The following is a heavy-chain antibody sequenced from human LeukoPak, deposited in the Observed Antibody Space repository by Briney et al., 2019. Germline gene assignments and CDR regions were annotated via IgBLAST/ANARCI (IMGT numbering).Heavy chain of an antibody. D-gene: IGHD3-10*01. V-gene: IGHV4-34*01. CDR1: GGSFSGYY. CDR2: INHSGST. Sequence: SETLSLTCAVYGGSFSGYYWNWIRQPPGKGLEWIGEINHSGSTNYNPSLKSQVTISVDTSKNQFSLKLSSVTAADTAVYYCARRKRPVLLWFGELSGYDYWGQGTLVTVSS. CDR3: ARRKRPVLLWFGELSGYDY. J-gene: IGHJ4*02.